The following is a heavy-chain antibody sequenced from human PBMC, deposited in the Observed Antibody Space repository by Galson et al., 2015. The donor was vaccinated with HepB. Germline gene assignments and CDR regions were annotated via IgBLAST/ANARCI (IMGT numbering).Heavy chain of an antibody. Sequence: LRLSCAVSGFTFSGDWMHWVRQAPGKGLVWVSRINSDGSGTTYTDSVKGRFSISRDNAKNTVYLQMNSLRVEDTAVYYCVAWNRDYWGQGTLVTVSS. D-gene: IGHD1-1*01. CDR2: INSDGSGT. CDR3: VAWNRDY. J-gene: IGHJ4*02. CDR1: GFTFSGDW. V-gene: IGHV3-74*01.